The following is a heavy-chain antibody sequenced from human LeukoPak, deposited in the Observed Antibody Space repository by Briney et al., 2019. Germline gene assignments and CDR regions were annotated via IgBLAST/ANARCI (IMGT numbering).Heavy chain of an antibody. Sequence: ASVKVSCKASGYTFTSYGISWVRQAPGQGLEWMGWTSPYNGNTNYAQKLQGRVTMTTDTSTSTAYMELRSLRSDDTAVYYCARDHRGWDAFDIWGQGTMVTVSS. CDR2: TSPYNGNT. J-gene: IGHJ3*02. V-gene: IGHV1-18*01. CDR1: GYTFTSYG. D-gene: IGHD6-19*01. CDR3: ARDHRGWDAFDI.